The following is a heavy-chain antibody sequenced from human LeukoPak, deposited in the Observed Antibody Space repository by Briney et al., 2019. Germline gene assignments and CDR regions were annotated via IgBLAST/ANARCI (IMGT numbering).Heavy chain of an antibody. D-gene: IGHD7-27*01. V-gene: IGHV3-53*01. CDR2: IYSGGNT. Sequence: GGSLRLSCAASGFTLSSSKMSWVRQPPGKGLEWVSIIYSGGNTFYTDSVKGRFTISRDSSKNTLYPQMDSLRAEDTAVYYCAHPQKLGGFDNWGQETLVTVSS. CDR3: AHPQKLGGFDN. CDR1: GFTLSSSK. J-gene: IGHJ4*02.